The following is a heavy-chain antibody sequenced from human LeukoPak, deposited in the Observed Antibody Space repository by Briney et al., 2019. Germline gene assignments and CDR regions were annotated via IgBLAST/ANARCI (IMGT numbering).Heavy chain of an antibody. Sequence: PGGSLRLSCAASGFTFSSYAMHWVRQAPGKGLQWVAVISYDGGNKYYADSVKGRFTISRDNSKNTLYLQMNSLRAEDTAVYYCATSPSTGVWGQGTLVTVSS. J-gene: IGHJ4*02. CDR2: ISYDGGNK. CDR3: ATSPSTGV. V-gene: IGHV3-30*04. D-gene: IGHD1-14*01. CDR1: GFTFSSYA.